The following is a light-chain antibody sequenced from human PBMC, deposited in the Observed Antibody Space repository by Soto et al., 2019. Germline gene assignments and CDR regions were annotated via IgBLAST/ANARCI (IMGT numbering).Light chain of an antibody. Sequence: DIKLPQSPSALSASEDDRVDITCRASQSISIWLAWYQQKPGKAPKLLIFDASSLQSGVPSRFSGSGSGTDFTLTISSLQSEDFALYYCQQYNKWPRTFGQGTNVDI. V-gene: IGKV1-5*01. CDR1: QSISIW. CDR3: QQYNKWPRT. J-gene: IGKJ1*01. CDR2: DAS.